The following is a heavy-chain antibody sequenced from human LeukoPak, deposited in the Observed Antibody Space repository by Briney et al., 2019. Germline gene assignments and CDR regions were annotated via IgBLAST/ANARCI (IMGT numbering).Heavy chain of an antibody. D-gene: IGHD1-26*01. J-gene: IGHJ4*02. CDR1: GGSISGYY. CDR3: ELGGY. Sequence: SETLSLTCTVPGGSISGYYWSWIRQPPGKGLEWIGYIYYSGSTNYNPSLKSRVTISVDTSKNQFSLKLSSVTAADTAVYYCELGGYWGQGTLVTVSS. V-gene: IGHV4-59*08. CDR2: IYYSGST.